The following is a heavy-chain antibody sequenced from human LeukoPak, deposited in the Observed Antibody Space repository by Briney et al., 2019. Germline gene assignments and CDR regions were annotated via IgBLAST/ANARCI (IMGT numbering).Heavy chain of an antibody. J-gene: IGHJ3*02. D-gene: IGHD2-15*01. V-gene: IGHV3-48*02. CDR2: VSSSGSTI. Sequence: GGSLRLSCAASGFTFSTYSMNWVRQAPGKGLEWVSYVSSSGSTIYYADSVKGRFTISRDNAKNSLYLQMNSLRDEDTAVYYCAREGVVWHTFDIWGQGTMVTVSS. CDR3: AREGVVWHTFDI. CDR1: GFTFSTYS.